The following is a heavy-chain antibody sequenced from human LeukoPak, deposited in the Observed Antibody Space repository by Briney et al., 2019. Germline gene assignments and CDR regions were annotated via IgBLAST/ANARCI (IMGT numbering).Heavy chain of an antibody. CDR3: ARDREVRGVIYDAFDI. CDR1: GYTFTSYG. CDR2: ISAYNGNT. J-gene: IGHJ3*02. D-gene: IGHD3-10*01. V-gene: IGHV1-18*01. Sequence: GASVKVSCKASGYTFTSYGISWVRQAPGQGLEWMGWISAYNGNTNYAQKLQGRVTMHTDTSTSTAYMELRSLRSDDTVVYYCARDREVRGVIYDAFDIWGQGTMVTVSS.